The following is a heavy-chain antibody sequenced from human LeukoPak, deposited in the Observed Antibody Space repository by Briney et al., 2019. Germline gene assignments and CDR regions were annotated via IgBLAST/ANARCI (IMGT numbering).Heavy chain of an antibody. CDR2: ISGSGGST. V-gene: IGHV3-23*01. Sequence: QTGGSLRLSCAASGFTFSSYAMSWVRQAPGKGLEWVSAISGSGGSTYYADSVKGRFTISRDNSKNTLYLQMSSLRAEDTAVCYCATRLPDGYSLEWGQGTLVTVSS. D-gene: IGHD5-24*01. CDR3: ATRLPDGYSLE. CDR1: GFTFSSYA. J-gene: IGHJ4*02.